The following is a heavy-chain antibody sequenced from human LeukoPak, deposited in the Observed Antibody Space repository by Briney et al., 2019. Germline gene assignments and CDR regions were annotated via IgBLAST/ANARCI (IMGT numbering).Heavy chain of an antibody. CDR3: AKIPRPGIVVVPAATFFDY. CDR2: ISGSGGST. Sequence: GGSLRLSCAASGFTFSSYAMSWVRQAPGKGLEWVSAISGSGGSTYYADSVKGRFTVSRDNSKNTLYLQMNSLRAEDTAVYYCAKIPRPGIVVVPAATFFDYWGQGTLVTVSP. J-gene: IGHJ4*02. CDR1: GFTFSSYA. V-gene: IGHV3-23*01. D-gene: IGHD2-2*01.